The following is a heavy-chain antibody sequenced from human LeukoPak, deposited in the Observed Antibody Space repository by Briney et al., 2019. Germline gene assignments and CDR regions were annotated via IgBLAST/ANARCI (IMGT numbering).Heavy chain of an antibody. J-gene: IGHJ4*02. D-gene: IGHD3-3*01. CDR3: ARVNDLWSGYPYLTDY. V-gene: IGHV4-59*01. CDR1: GGSISSYY. Sequence: SETLSLTCTVSGGSISSYYWSWIRQPPGKGLEWIGYIYYSGSTNYNPSLKSRVTISVDTSKNQFSLKLSSVTAADTAVYYCARVNDLWSGYPYLTDYWGQGTLVTVSS. CDR2: IYYSGST.